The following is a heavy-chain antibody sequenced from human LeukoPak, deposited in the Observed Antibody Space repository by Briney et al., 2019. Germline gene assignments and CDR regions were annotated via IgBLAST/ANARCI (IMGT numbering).Heavy chain of an antibody. CDR3: ARVFPGGYSYGRHFDY. Sequence: GASVKVSCKASGYTFTSYGISWVRQAPGQGLEWMGWISAYNGNTNYAQKPQGRVTMTTDTSTSTAYMELRSLRSDDTAVYYCARVFPGGYSYGRHFDYWGQGTLVTVSS. CDR1: GYTFTSYG. CDR2: ISAYNGNT. J-gene: IGHJ4*02. V-gene: IGHV1-18*01. D-gene: IGHD5-18*01.